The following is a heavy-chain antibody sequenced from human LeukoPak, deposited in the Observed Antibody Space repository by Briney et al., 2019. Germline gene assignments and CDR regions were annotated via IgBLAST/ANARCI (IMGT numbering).Heavy chain of an antibody. CDR3: ARHSGNYGGAYDI. J-gene: IGHJ3*02. D-gene: IGHD1-26*01. V-gene: IGHV4-59*02. Sequence: TSETLSLTCTVSGGSVSTYYWSWIRQPPGKGLEWLGYIYYSESANYNSPLKSRVTISVDTSKNQFSLKLSSVTAADTAVYYCARHSGNYGGAYDIWGQGTMVTVSS. CDR1: GGSVSTYY. CDR2: IYYSESA.